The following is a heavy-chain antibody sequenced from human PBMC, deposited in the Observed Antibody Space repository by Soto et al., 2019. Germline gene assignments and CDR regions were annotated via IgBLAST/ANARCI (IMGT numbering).Heavy chain of an antibody. V-gene: IGHV3-30*18. D-gene: IGHD2-15*01. CDR1: GFTFSSYG. CDR3: AKGGDVVVVAATDNWFDP. J-gene: IGHJ5*02. CDR2: ISYDGSNK. Sequence: GGSLRLSCAASGFTFSSYGMHWVRQAPGKGLEWVAVISYDGSNKYYADSVKGRFTISRDNSKNTLYLQMNSLRAEDTAVYYCAKGGDVVVVAATDNWFDPWGQGTLVTVSS.